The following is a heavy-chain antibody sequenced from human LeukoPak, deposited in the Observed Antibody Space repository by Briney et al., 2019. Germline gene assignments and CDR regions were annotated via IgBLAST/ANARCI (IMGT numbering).Heavy chain of an antibody. CDR1: GFTFDDYA. CDR3: AKENYGDYAPFDY. J-gene: IGHJ4*02. CDR2: INWNSASI. Sequence: GGSLRLSCAASGFTFDDYAMHWVRQAPGKGLEWVSGINWNSASIAYADSVKGRFTISRDNAKNSLYLQMNSLRAEDTALYYCAKENYGDYAPFDYWDQGTLVTVSS. V-gene: IGHV3-9*01. D-gene: IGHD4-17*01.